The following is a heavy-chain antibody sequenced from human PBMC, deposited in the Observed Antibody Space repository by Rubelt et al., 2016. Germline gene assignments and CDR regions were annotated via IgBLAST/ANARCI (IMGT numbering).Heavy chain of an antibody. CDR2: ITWDDGTT. CDR3: ARDVGGSYSLSVDT. D-gene: IGHD3-10*01. CDR1: GFSFDEHI. J-gene: IGHJ5*02. Sequence: EVQLVESGGVVVPPGGSLRLSCAGSGFSFDEHIMHWVRQAPGKGLEWVSLITWDDGTTFYAESVKGRFTISRDNSKTTLFLQMDNLKTEDTALYYCARDVGGSYSLSVDTWGQGTLVTVSS. V-gene: IGHV3-43*01.